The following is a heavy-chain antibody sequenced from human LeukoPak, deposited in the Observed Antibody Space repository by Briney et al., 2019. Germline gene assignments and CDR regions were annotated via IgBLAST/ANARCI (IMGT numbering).Heavy chain of an antibody. CDR2: IRYDGSNT. CDR3: SRHTSSWHAMDV. D-gene: IGHD6-13*01. J-gene: IGHJ6*02. Sequence: GRSLRLSCAASGFTFSSYAMHWVRQAPGKGLEWVAFIRYDGSNTYYTDSVKGRFTISRDNTKNRLHLQMNSLRAEDTAVYYCSRHTSSWHAMDVWGQGTTVTVSS. V-gene: IGHV3-33*01. CDR1: GFTFSSYA.